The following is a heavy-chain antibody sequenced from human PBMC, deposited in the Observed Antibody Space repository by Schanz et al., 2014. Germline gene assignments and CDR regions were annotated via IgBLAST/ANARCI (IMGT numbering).Heavy chain of an antibody. Sequence: EVQLLESGGGLVQPGGSLRLSCVASGFTFFGSFAMSCVRQAPGKVLEWVSGMSGSGSTADYADSVKGRFTISRDNSRKTLNLQMNSLRADDTAVYYCVRDRGFCANDICWLRYYMDVWGNGTTVTVSS. J-gene: IGHJ6*03. CDR2: MSGSGSTA. D-gene: IGHD2-8*01. CDR1: GFTFFGSFA. V-gene: IGHV3-23*01. CDR3: VRDRGFCANDICWLRYYMDV.